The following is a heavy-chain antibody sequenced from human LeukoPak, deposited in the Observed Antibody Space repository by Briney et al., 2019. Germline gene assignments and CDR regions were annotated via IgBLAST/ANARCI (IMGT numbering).Heavy chain of an antibody. CDR3: ARVRGYSYGIDY. J-gene: IGHJ4*02. V-gene: IGHV4-59*01. CDR2: IYYSGST. CDR1: GGSISSYY. D-gene: IGHD5-18*01. Sequence: SETLSLTCTVSGGSISSYYWSWIRQPPGKGLEWIGYIYYSGSTNYNPSLKSRVTISVDTSKNQFSLKLSSVTAADTAVYYRARVRGYSYGIDYWGQGTLVTVSS.